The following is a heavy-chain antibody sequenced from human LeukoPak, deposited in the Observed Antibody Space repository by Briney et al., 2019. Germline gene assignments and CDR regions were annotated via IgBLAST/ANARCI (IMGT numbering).Heavy chain of an antibody. CDR3: ARHGYYKEFDY. CDR2: IYYTGST. J-gene: IGHJ4*02. CDR1: GGSISYY. Sequence: SETLSLTCTVSGGSISYYWGWIRQPPGKGPEWIGTIYYTGSTYYNPSLKSRVTISVDTSKNQFSLKLSSVTAADTAVYYCARHGYYKEFDYWGQGTLVTVSS. D-gene: IGHD1-26*01. V-gene: IGHV4-39*07.